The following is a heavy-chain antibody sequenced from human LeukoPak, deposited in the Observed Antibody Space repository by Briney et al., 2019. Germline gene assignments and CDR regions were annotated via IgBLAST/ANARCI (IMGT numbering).Heavy chain of an antibody. CDR2: ISGCGGGT. D-gene: IGHD1-26*01. J-gene: IGHJ5*02. CDR3: AKDYEPLVGVHRWGDWFDP. Sequence: GRSLRLSCVASGFTFTGHSMHWVRQAPGTGLEWVSAISGCGGGTYYADSVKGRFTISRDNSKTTLYLQMNSLRAEDTAVYYCAKDYEPLVGVHRWGDWFDPWGQGTLVTVSS. V-gene: IGHV3-23*01. CDR1: GFTFTGHS.